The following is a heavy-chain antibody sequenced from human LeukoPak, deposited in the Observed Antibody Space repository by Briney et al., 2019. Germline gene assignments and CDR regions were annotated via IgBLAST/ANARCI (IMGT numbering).Heavy chain of an antibody. CDR1: GFTFSSYW. D-gene: IGHD6-19*01. J-gene: IGHJ4*02. V-gene: IGHV3-7*01. CDR3: ARDVWTGVAVSDY. CDR2: IKEDGSIQ. Sequence: GGSLRLSCVASGFTFSSYWMTWVRQAPGQGLEWLANIKEDGSIQYYLDSVRGRFTISRDNAETSVYLQLNSLRADDTAVYYCARDVWTGVAVSDYWGQGTLVTVSS.